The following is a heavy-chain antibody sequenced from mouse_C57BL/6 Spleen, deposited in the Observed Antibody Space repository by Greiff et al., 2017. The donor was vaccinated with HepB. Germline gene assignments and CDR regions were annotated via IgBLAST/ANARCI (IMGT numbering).Heavy chain of an antibody. CDR2: IDPSDSET. Sequence: QVQLKQPGAELVRPGSSVKLSCKASGYTFTSYWMHWVKQRPIQGLEWIGNIDPSDSETHYNQKFKDKATLTVDKSSSTAYMQLSSLTSEDSAVYYCARTRYYYGSSYDYYAMDYWGQGTSVTVSS. CDR3: ARTRYYYGSSYDYYAMDY. J-gene: IGHJ4*01. D-gene: IGHD1-1*01. V-gene: IGHV1-52*01. CDR1: GYTFTSYW.